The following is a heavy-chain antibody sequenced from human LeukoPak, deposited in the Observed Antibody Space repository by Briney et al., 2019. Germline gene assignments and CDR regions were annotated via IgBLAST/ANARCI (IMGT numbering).Heavy chain of an antibody. CDR2: IHYSGNT. J-gene: IGHJ4*02. CDR1: GGSISNYY. V-gene: IGHV4-59*01. CDR3: VRVDDTSGYFYKFDY. Sequence: KPSETLSLTCSVSGGSISNYYWSWIRQPPGKGLEWIAYIHYSGNTNYNPSLKSRVTISVDTSKNQFSLKLASVTAADTAVYYCVRVDDTSGYFYKFDYWGQGTLVTVSS. D-gene: IGHD3-22*01.